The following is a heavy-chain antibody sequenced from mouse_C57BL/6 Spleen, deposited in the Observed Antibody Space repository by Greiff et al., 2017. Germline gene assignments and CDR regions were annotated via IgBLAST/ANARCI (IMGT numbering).Heavy chain of an antibody. Sequence: EVQLQQSGPELVKPGASVKISCKASGYSFTGYYMNWVKQSPEKSLEWIGEINPSTGGTTYNQKFKAKATLTVDKSSSTAYMQLKRLTSEDSAVYYCARTSSGYVLAWFAYWAKGLWSLSLQ. D-gene: IGHD3-2*02. CDR2: INPSTGGT. CDR3: ARTSSGYVLAWFAY. J-gene: IGHJ3*01. CDR1: GYSFTGYY. V-gene: IGHV1-42*01.